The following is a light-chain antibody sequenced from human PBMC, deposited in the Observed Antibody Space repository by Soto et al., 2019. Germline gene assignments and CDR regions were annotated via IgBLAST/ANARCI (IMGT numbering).Light chain of an antibody. CDR1: QSVSSY. V-gene: IGKV3-11*01. J-gene: IGKJ3*01. Sequence: EIVLTQSPATLSLYPGERATLSCRASQSVSSYLAWYQQKPGQAPRPLIYDASNRATGIPARFSGSGSGTDFTLTISSLDPEDFAVYYCQQRSNWPPTFGPGTKLHIK. CDR2: DAS. CDR3: QQRSNWPPT.